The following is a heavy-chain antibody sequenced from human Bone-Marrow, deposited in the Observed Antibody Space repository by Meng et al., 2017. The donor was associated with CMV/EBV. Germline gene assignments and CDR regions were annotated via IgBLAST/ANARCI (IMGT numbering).Heavy chain of an antibody. J-gene: IGHJ5*02. V-gene: IGHV4-34*01. CDR3: ARGFHYYYDSSGYYYGWFDP. Sequence: FSGYYWSWIRQPTGKGLEWIGEINHSGSTNYNPSLKSRVTISVDTSKNQFSLKLSSVTAADTAVYYCARGFHYYYDSSGYYYGWFDPWGQGTLVTVSS. CDR2: INHSGST. D-gene: IGHD3-22*01. CDR1: FSGYY.